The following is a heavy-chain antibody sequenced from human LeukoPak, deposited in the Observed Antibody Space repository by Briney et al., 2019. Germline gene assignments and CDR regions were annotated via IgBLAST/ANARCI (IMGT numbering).Heavy chain of an antibody. CDR1: GGSISSYY. D-gene: IGHD3-3*01. CDR3: ARGVRSPDYDFWSGYYTKEGYYYYYYMDV. V-gene: IGHV4-4*07. Sequence: SETLSLTCTVSGGSISSYYWSWIRQPAGKGLEWIGRIYTSGSTNYNPSLKSRVTMSVDTSKNQFSLKLSSVTAADTAVYYCARGVRSPDYDFWSGYYTKEGYYYYYYMDVWGKGTTVTVSS. CDR2: IYTSGST. J-gene: IGHJ6*03.